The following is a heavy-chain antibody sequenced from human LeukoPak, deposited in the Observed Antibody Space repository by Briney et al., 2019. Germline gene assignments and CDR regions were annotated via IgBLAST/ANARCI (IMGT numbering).Heavy chain of an antibody. D-gene: IGHD1-1*01. CDR2: IKGDGSEK. Sequence: PGGSLRLSCVASDFNFRSNWMDWVRQAPGKGLEWVANIKGDGSEKNYVDSAKGRFSISRDNAKNSLYLEMNSLRAEDTGVYYCAKEGDWNLDYWGQGALVTVSS. J-gene: IGHJ4*02. V-gene: IGHV3-7*04. CDR3: AKEGDWNLDY. CDR1: DFNFRSNW.